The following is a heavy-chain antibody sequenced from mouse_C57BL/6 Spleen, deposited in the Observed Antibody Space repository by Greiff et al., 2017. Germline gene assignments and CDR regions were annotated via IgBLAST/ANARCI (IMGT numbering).Heavy chain of an antibody. CDR3: ARNYGSPAWFAY. J-gene: IGHJ3*01. V-gene: IGHV1-69*01. D-gene: IGHD1-1*01. CDR2: IDPSDSYT. CDR1: GYTFTSYW. Sequence: QVQLQQSGAELVMPGASVKLSCKASGYTFTSYWMHWVKQRPGQGLEWIGEIDPSDSYTNYNQKFKGKSTLTVDKSSSTAYMQLSSLTSEDSAVYYCARNYGSPAWFAYWGQGTLVTVSA.